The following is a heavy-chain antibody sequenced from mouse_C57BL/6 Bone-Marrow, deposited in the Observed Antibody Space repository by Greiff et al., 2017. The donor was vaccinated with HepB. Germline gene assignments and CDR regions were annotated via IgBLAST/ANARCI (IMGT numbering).Heavy chain of an antibody. CDR3: ARDVRAAMDY. J-gene: IGHJ4*01. CDR1: GFTFSDYG. CDR2: ISRGSSTI. V-gene: IGHV5-17*01. D-gene: IGHD1-1*01. Sequence: EVMLVESGGGLVKPGGSLKLSCAASGFTFSDYGMHWVRQAPEKGLEWVAYISRGSSTIYYADTVKGRFTISRDNAKNTLFLQMTSLMSEDTAMYYCARDVRAAMDYWGQGTSVTVSS.